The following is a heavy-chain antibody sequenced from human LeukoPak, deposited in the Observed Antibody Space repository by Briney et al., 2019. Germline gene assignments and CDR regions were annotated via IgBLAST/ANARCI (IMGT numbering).Heavy chain of an antibody. CDR3: ARYCAPFDS. V-gene: IGHV4-31*03. CDR2: IFYSGTT. Sequence: SQTLSHTCTLSCVYLNCGVYYCRWIRQHPGKGLEFIGYIFYSGTTYYNPSLKSRVSISLDTSLNQFSLKVISMTAADMAVYYCARYCAPFDSWGQGTLVTVSS. J-gene: IGHJ4*02. D-gene: IGHD2-21*02. CDR1: CVYLNCGVYY.